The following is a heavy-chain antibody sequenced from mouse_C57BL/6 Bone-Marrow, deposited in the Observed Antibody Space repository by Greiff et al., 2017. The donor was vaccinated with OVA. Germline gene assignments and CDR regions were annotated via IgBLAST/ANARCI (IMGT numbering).Heavy chain of an antibody. CDR2: IDPENGDT. Sequence: EVKLMESGAELVRPGASVKLSCTASGFNIKDDYMHWVKQRPEQGLEWIGWIDPENGDTEYASKFQGKATITADTSSNTAYLQLSSLTSGDTAVYYCTTGLLRLDYWGQGTSVTVSS. D-gene: IGHD2-3*01. CDR1: GFNIKDDY. V-gene: IGHV14-4*01. CDR3: TTGLLRLDY. J-gene: IGHJ4*01.